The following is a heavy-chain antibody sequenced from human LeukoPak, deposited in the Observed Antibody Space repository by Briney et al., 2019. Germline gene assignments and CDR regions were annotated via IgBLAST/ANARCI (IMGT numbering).Heavy chain of an antibody. J-gene: IGHJ4*02. V-gene: IGHV1-69*04. CDR1: GGTFSSYA. CDR3: ARSYYDSSGYLVIDY. Sequence: SVKVSCKASGGTFSSYAISWVRQAPGQGLEWMGRIIPILGIANYAQKFQGRVTITADKSTSTAYMELSSLSSEDTAVYYCARSYYDSSGYLVIDYWGQGTLVTVSS. CDR2: IIPILGIA. D-gene: IGHD3-22*01.